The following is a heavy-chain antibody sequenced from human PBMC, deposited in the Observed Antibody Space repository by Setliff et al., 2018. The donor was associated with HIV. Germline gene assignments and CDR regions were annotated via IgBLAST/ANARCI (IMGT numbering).Heavy chain of an antibody. CDR3: AKDYGDYPYDAFDI. J-gene: IGHJ3*02. CDR2: IKQDGSEK. CDR1: GFTFSSYW. Sequence: GGSLRLSCAASGFTFSSYWMSWVRQAPGKGLEWVANIKQDGSEKYYVDSVKGRLTISRDNAKNSLYLQMNSLRAEDTAVYYCAKDYGDYPYDAFDIWGQGTMVTV. D-gene: IGHD4-17*01. V-gene: IGHV3-7*03.